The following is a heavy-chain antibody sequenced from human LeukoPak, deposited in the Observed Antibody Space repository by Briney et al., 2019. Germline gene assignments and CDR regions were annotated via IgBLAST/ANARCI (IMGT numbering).Heavy chain of an antibody. J-gene: IGHJ3*02. CDR1: GGSISSSNR. Sequence: PSETLSLTCAVSGGSISSSNRWSWVRQPPGKGREWSGEIYHSGSTNYNQSLKSRVTISVDKSKNQSSLKLSSVTAADTAVYYCARSYSSGWYDSDAFDIWGQGTMLTVSS. V-gene: IGHV4-4*02. D-gene: IGHD6-19*01. CDR2: IYHSGST. CDR3: ARSYSSGWYDSDAFDI.